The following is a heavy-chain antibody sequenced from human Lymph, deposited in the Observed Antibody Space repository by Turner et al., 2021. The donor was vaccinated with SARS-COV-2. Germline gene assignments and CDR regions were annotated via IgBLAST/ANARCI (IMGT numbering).Heavy chain of an antibody. CDR3: ARVVVLRRAYFDY. CDR2: IYYGGGT. CDR1: GGSISSGDYY. V-gene: IGHV4-30-4*01. Sequence: QVQLQESGPGLVKPSQTLSLTGTVPGGSISSGDYYWSWIRQPPGKGLEWIGYIYYGGGTYYNPSLKSRVTISVDTSKNQFSLKLSSVTAADTAVYYCARVVVLRRAYFDYWGQGTLVTVSS. J-gene: IGHJ4*02. D-gene: IGHD2-8*01.